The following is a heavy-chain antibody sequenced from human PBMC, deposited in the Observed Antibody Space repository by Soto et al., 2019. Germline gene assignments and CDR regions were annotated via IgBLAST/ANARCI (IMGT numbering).Heavy chain of an antibody. CDR3: ARDLSFLVVAANPAYYYYGMAV. CDR2: ISSSSSYI. D-gene: IGHD2-15*01. J-gene: IGHJ6*02. Sequence: PGGSLRLSCAASGFTFSSYSMNWVRQAPGKGLEWVSSISSSSSYIYYADSVKGRFTISRDNAKNSLYLQMNSLRAEDTAVYYCARDLSFLVVAANPAYYYYGMAVWGQGTTVTVSS. V-gene: IGHV3-21*01. CDR1: GFTFSSYS.